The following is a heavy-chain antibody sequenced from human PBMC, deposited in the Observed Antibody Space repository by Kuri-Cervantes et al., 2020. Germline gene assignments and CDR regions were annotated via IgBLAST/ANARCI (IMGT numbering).Heavy chain of an antibody. Sequence: GGSLRPSCAASGFTFSSYWMSWVRQAPGKGLEWVSAISGSGGSTYYADSVKGRFTISRDNSKNTLYLQMNSLRAEDTAVYYCANPTLTIKGGMDVWGQGTTVTVSS. CDR1: GFTFSSYW. D-gene: IGHD3-9*01. V-gene: IGHV3-23*01. CDR3: ANPTLTIKGGMDV. J-gene: IGHJ6*02. CDR2: ISGSGGST.